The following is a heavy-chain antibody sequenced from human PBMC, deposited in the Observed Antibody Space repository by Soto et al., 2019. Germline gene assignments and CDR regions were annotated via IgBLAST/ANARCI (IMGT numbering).Heavy chain of an antibody. J-gene: IGHJ4*02. CDR1: GGSISSYY. Sequence: SETLSLTCTVSGGSISSYYWSWIRQPPGKGLEWIGYIYYSGSTNYNPSLKSRVTISVDTSKNQFSLKLSSVTAADTAVYYCARDKAVAGTEFFDYWGQGTLVTVSS. V-gene: IGHV4-59*01. CDR3: ARDKAVAGTEFFDY. D-gene: IGHD6-19*01. CDR2: IYYSGST.